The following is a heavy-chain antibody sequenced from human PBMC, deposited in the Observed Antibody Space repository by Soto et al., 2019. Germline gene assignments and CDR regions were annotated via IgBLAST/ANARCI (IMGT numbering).Heavy chain of an antibody. CDR2: ISHSGST. CDR3: AREYTYGSNFFDC. V-gene: IGHV4-31*03. D-gene: IGHD2-2*02. Sequence: QVQLQASGPGLVKPSQTLSLTCTVSGGSISSAAYYWSWIRQHPGKGLEWIGYISHSGSTYYNPSLKSRVIISVDPSKNPFSLSLTSVTAADPAVYYCAREYTYGSNFFDCWGQGALVTVSS. CDR1: GGSISSAAYY. J-gene: IGHJ4*02.